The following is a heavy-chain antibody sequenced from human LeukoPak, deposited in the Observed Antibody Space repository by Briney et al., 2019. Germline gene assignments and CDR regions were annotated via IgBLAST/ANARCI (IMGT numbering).Heavy chain of an antibody. CDR1: GGSISSGGYY. Sequence: SETLSLTCTVSGGSISSGGYYWSWIRQHPGKGLEWIGYIYYSGSTYYNPSLKSRVTISVDTSKNQFSLKLRSVTAADTAVYFCARGDWNYYYYYMDVWGKGTTVTVSS. J-gene: IGHJ6*03. CDR3: ARGDWNYYYYYMDV. V-gene: IGHV4-31*03. CDR2: IYYSGST. D-gene: IGHD1-1*01.